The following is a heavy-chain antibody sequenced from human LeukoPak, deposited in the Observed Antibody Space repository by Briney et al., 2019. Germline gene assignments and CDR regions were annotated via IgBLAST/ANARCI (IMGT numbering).Heavy chain of an antibody. CDR2: ISNSRGTT. J-gene: IGHJ4*02. V-gene: IGHV3-23*01. CDR1: GFTFDTYA. Sequence: PGGSLRLSCAASGFTFDTYAMSWVRQAPGQGLEWVSYISNSRGTTYYAGSVKGRFTISRDNSKNTLYLQMNSLRAEDTAVYYCAKLDPTTANWGQGTLVTVSS. CDR3: AKLDPTTAN. D-gene: IGHD1-1*01.